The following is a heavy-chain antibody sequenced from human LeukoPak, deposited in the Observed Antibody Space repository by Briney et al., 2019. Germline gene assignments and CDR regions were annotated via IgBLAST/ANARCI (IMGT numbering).Heavy chain of an antibody. D-gene: IGHD2-2*01. V-gene: IGHV4-59*01. J-gene: IGHJ3*02. Sequence: KPSETLSLTCTVSGGSISSYYWSWIRQPPGQGLEWIGYIYYSGSTNYNPSLKSRVTISVDTSKNQFSLKLSSVTAADTAVYYCARLSEMSSNDAFDIWGQGTMVTVSS. CDR2: IYYSGST. CDR1: GGSISSYY. CDR3: ARLSEMSSNDAFDI.